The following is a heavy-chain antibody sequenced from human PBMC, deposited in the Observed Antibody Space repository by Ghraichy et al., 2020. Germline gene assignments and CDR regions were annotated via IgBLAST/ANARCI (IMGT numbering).Heavy chain of an antibody. CDR1: GFTFSDHY. CDR3: ARAFSGGTRSPGY. J-gene: IGHJ4*02. D-gene: IGHD2-15*01. CDR2: SSNKANSYTT. Sequence: GGSLRLSCATSGFTFSDHYMDWVRQAPGKGLEWVGRSSNKANSYTTQYAASVKGRFTISRDDSKNSLCLQMDSLKSEDTAVYYCARAFSGGTRSPGYWGRGTLVTVSS. V-gene: IGHV3-72*01.